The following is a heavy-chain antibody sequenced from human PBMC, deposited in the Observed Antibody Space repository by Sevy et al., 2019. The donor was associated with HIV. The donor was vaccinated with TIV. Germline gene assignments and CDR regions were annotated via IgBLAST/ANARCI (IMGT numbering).Heavy chain of an antibody. D-gene: IGHD3-22*01. Sequence: GGSLRLSCAASGFTFSSYNMNWVRQAPGKGLEWVSYISSSTSTIYYADSVKGRFTISRDNARNSLYLQMNSLREEDTAFYYCASNSYYYDSSGYYFHYMDAWGKGTTVTVSS. CDR1: GFTFSSYN. V-gene: IGHV3-48*02. J-gene: IGHJ6*03. CDR2: ISSSTSTI. CDR3: ASNSYYYDSSGYYFHYMDA.